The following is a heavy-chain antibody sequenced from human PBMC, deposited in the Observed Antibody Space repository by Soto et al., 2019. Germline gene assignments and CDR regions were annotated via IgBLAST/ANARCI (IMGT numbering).Heavy chain of an antibody. Sequence: SETLSLTCTVSGGSISSSSYYWGWIRQPPGKGLEWIGSIYYSGSTYYNPSLKSRVTISVDTSKNQFSLKLSSVTAADTAVYYCARQPRTTVTTVISNALGGNWFDPWGQGTLVTVSS. J-gene: IGHJ5*02. CDR3: ARQPRTTVTTVISNALGGNWFDP. V-gene: IGHV4-39*01. CDR2: IYYSGST. D-gene: IGHD4-17*01. CDR1: GGSISSSSYY.